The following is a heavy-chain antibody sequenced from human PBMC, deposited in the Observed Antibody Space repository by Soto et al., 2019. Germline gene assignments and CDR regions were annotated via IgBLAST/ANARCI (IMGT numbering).Heavy chain of an antibody. CDR2: ISGSGGST. J-gene: IGHJ5*02. Sequence: AGGSLRLSCAASGFTFSSYAMSWVRQAPGKGLEWVSAISGSGGSTYYADSVKGRFTISRDNSKNTLYLQMNSLRAEDTAVYYCAKISSSWYTQPSVPSNWFDPWGQGNLVTVSS. CDR1: GFTFSSYA. CDR3: AKISSSWYTQPSVPSNWFDP. V-gene: IGHV3-23*01. D-gene: IGHD6-13*01.